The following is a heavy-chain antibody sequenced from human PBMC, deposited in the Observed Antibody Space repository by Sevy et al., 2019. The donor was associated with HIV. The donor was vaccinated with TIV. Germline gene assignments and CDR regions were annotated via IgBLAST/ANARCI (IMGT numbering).Heavy chain of an antibody. CDR2: IWYDGSNK. J-gene: IGHJ4*02. CDR1: GFTFSSYG. CDR3: ARSGYGSGSYWWDY. D-gene: IGHD3-10*01. Sequence: GGSLRLSCAASGFTFSSYGMHWVRQAPGKGLEWVAVIWYDGSNKYYADSVKGRFTISRDNSKNTLYLQMNSLRAEDTAVYNCARSGYGSGSYWWDYWGQGTLVTVSS. V-gene: IGHV3-33*01.